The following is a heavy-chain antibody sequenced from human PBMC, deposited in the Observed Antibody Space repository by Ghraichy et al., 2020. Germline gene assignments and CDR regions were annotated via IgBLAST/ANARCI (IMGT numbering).Heavy chain of an antibody. CDR3: AKGSGYYYYYGMDV. V-gene: IGHV3-23*01. Sequence: LSLTCAVSGFTFSNYAMTWVRQAPGKGLEWVSAISGSGGSTYYADSVKGRFTISSDNSKNTLYLQMNSLRAEDTAVYYCAKGSGYYYYYGMDVWGQGTTVTVSS. CDR1: GFTFSNYA. D-gene: IGHD3-10*01. CDR2: ISGSGGST. J-gene: IGHJ6*02.